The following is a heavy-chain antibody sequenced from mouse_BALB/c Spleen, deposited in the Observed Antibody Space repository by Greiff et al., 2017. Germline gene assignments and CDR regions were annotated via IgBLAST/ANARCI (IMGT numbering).Heavy chain of an antibody. V-gene: IGHV14-1*02. CDR3: ARVQRSDY. J-gene: IGHJ2*01. D-gene: IGHD1-1*01. CDR2: IDPENGNT. Sequence: EVKLQESGAELVRPGALVKLSCTASGFNIKDYYLHWVKQRPEQGLEWIGWIDPENGNTIYDPNVQGKASITADTTSNTDDLQLSSLTSEDTAVSYCARVQRSDYWGQGTTVTVSS. CDR1: GFNIKDYY.